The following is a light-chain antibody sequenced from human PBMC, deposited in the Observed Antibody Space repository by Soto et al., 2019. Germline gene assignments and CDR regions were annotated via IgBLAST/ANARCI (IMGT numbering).Light chain of an antibody. CDR3: SSYTASSTWV. V-gene: IGLV2-14*03. CDR2: DAS. CDR1: SSDVGVYNS. Sequence: QSALTQPASVSGSPGQSITISCTGTSSDVGVYNSVSWYQHHPGKAPQLIIYDASKRPSGVSHRFSGSKSGNKASLTISGLPAEDEADYYCSSYTASSTWVFGGGTKLTVL. J-gene: IGLJ3*02.